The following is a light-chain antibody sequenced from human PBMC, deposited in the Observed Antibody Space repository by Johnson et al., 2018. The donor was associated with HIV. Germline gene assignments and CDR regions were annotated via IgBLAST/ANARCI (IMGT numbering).Light chain of an antibody. Sequence: QSVLTQPPSVSAAPGQKVTISCSGSSSNIGKNYVSWYQQLPGTAPKLLIYENTKRPSGIPDRFSGSKSGTSATLAITGLQTGDEADYYCGTWDSSLSAGNVFGTGTKVTVL. CDR3: GTWDSSLSAGNV. CDR1: SSNIGKNY. CDR2: ENT. J-gene: IGLJ1*01. V-gene: IGLV1-51*02.